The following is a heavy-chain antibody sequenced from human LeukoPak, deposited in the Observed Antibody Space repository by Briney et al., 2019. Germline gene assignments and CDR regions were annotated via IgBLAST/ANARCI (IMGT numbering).Heavy chain of an antibody. Sequence: GGSLRLSCTASGFTFNRYAMSWVHQAPGKALEWVSAISSSDPNAYYADSVRGRFTISRDNSKNTLYLQMNSLRAEDTAVYYCAGYCSSVSCRNIDYWGQGTLVTVSS. CDR1: GFTFNRYA. J-gene: IGHJ4*02. V-gene: IGHV3-23*01. D-gene: IGHD2-2*01. CDR3: AGYCSSVSCRNIDY. CDR2: ISSSDPNA.